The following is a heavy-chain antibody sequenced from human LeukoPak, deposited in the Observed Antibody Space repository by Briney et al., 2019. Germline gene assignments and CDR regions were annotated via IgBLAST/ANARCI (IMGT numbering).Heavy chain of an antibody. V-gene: IGHV1-69*13. CDR2: IIPIFRTP. D-gene: IGHD6-6*01. J-gene: IGHJ6*03. CDR3: TRGAGHLVFDYSYMDV. Sequence: GASVKVSCKASGGTFSSYAISWVRQAPGQGLEWMGGIIPIFRTPNYAQKFQDRVTITADESTSTFYLELSSLRSEDTAVYYCTRGAGHLVFDYSYMDVWGKGTTVTVSS. CDR1: GGTFSSYA.